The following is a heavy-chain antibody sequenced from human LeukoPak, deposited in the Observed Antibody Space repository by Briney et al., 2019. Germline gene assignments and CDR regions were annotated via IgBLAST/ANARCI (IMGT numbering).Heavy chain of an antibody. J-gene: IGHJ4*02. V-gene: IGHV3-23*01. CDR3: AKAGMTRFDY. D-gene: IGHD1-20*01. CDR2: ISPSGGST. CDR1: GFTFSNHG. Sequence: GGSLRLSCAASGFTFSNHGMNWVRQAPGKGLEWVSGISPSGGSTYYADSVKGRFTISRDNSKNTLYLQMNSLRVEDTAVYYCAKAGMTRFDYWGQGIMVTVSS.